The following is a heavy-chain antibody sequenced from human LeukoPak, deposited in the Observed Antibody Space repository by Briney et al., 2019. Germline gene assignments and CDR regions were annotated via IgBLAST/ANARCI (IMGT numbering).Heavy chain of an antibody. CDR3: ARMGYDFWSGYYTDWTFDY. D-gene: IGHD3-3*01. CDR2: IFHTGNS. Sequence: SETLSLTCTISGGSISTFYWSWLRQPPGKGLEWIAYIFHTGNSNYNPSLKSRVTISVDTSKNQFSLKLSSVTAADTAVYYCARMGYDFWSGYYTDWTFDYWGQGTLVTVSS. V-gene: IGHV4-59*01. CDR1: GGSISTFY. J-gene: IGHJ4*02.